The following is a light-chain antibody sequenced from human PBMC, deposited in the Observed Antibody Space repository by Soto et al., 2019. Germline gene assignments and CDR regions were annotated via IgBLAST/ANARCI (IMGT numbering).Light chain of an antibody. CDR3: HQSYSSLVYT. CDR2: DAS. V-gene: IGKV1-39*01. CDR1: QGIRND. Sequence: DVQITQTPSSLSASVGYRVILTCRLSQGIRNDLGWYQQKPGKAPKLLLYDASSLESGVPSRFSGSGSGTDFTLTINSLQTEDSATYYCHQSYSSLVYTFGPGTKVDI. J-gene: IGKJ2*01.